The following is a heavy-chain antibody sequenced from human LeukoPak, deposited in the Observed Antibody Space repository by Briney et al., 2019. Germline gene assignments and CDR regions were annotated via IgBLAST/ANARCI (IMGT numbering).Heavy chain of an antibody. D-gene: IGHD6-6*01. Sequence: SETLSLTCTVSGGSISSSSYYWGWIRQPPGKGLEWIGSIYYSGSTYYNPSLKSRDTISVDTSKNQFSLKLSSVTAADTAVYYCARVSIAAQPGFDYWGQGTLVTVSS. V-gene: IGHV4-39*01. CDR1: GGSISSSSYY. CDR2: IYYSGST. CDR3: ARVSIAAQPGFDY. J-gene: IGHJ4*02.